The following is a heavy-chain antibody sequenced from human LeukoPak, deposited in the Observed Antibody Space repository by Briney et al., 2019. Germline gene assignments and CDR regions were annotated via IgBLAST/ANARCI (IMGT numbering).Heavy chain of an antibody. CDR3: ASKGYCSGGSCYSFLWYYFDY. J-gene: IGHJ4*02. V-gene: IGHV1-69*06. CDR1: GYTFTSYA. Sequence: GASVKVSCKASGYTFTSYAISWVRQAPGQGLEWMGGIIPIFGTANYAQKFQGRVTITADKSTSTAYMELSSLRSEDTAVYYCASKGYCSGGSCYSFLWYYFDYWGQGTLVTVSS. D-gene: IGHD2-15*01. CDR2: IIPIFGTA.